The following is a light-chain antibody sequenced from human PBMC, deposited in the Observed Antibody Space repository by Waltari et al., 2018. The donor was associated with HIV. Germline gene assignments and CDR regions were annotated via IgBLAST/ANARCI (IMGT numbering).Light chain of an antibody. J-gene: IGLJ3*02. CDR1: NIERKS. V-gene: IGLV3-21*04. CDR3: QVWDSSSDHVL. Sequence: SSVLTQPPSVSVAPGQTARINCGGNNIERKSVHWYQQKPGQAPALVIYYDSDRPSGIPERFSGSNSGDTATLTISRVGDGDEADYYCQVWDSSSDHVLFGGGTKLTVL. CDR2: YDS.